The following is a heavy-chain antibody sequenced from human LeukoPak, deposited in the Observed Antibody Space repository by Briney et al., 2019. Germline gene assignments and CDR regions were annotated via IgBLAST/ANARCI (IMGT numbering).Heavy chain of an antibody. Sequence: GGSLRLSCEASGFTFNVYGMHWVRQAPGKGLEWVAVIWNDGSNKYYGDSVKGRLTISRDNSKSTLYLQMNSLRAEDTAVYYCAKDPTIFGVVSYFDYWGQGTLVTVSS. CDR2: IWNDGSNK. CDR1: GFTFNVYG. CDR3: AKDPTIFGVVSYFDY. D-gene: IGHD3-3*01. J-gene: IGHJ4*02. V-gene: IGHV3-33*03.